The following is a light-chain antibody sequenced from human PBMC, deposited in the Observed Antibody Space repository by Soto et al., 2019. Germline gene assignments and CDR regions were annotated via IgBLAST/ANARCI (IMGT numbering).Light chain of an antibody. CDR3: CSYAGSPYV. CDR1: SSDVGDYNY. J-gene: IGLJ1*01. CDR2: DVS. V-gene: IGLV2-11*01. Sequence: QSALTQPRSVSGSPGQSVAISCTGTSSDVGDYNYVSWYQQHPGKAPKVMIYDVSKRPSGVPDRFSGSKSGNTAFLTISGLQAEDEADYYCCSYAGSPYVFGNGTKVTVL.